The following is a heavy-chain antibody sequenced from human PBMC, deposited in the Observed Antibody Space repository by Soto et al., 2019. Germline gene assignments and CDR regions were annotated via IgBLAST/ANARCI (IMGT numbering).Heavy chain of an antibody. V-gene: IGHV3-11*01. J-gene: IGHJ3*02. CDR2: ISNSGTTI. CDR1: GFTFSAYY. CDR3: ASSIRGHNGYDSHAFVI. Sequence: GGSLRLSCAASGFTFSAYYMSWIRQAPGKGLEWISYISNSGTTIFYADSVKGRFTISRDNARNSLYLQMNSLRAEDTAVYYCASSIRGHNGYDSHAFVIWGKGTMVTVSS. D-gene: IGHD5-12*01.